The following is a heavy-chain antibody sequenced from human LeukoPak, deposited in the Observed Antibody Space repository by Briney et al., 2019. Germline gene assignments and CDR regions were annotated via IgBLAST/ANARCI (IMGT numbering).Heavy chain of an antibody. CDR3: ARVSDYYDSSGYLEDAFDI. V-gene: IGHV1-8*01. CDR1: GYTFTSYD. J-gene: IGHJ3*02. Sequence: ASVKVSCKASGYTFTSYDINWVRQATGQGLEWMGWINPNSGNTGYAQKFQGRVTMTRNTSISTAYMELSSLRSEDTAVYYCARVSDYYDSSGYLEDAFDIWGQGTMVTVSS. D-gene: IGHD3-22*01. CDR2: INPNSGNT.